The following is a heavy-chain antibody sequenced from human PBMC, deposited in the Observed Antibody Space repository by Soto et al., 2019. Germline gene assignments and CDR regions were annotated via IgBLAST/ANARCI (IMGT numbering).Heavy chain of an antibody. CDR2: ISGSGGST. CDR1: GLTFSSYA. CDR3: AKDLLYYFDY. Sequence: GESLRPSCAASGLTFSSYAMSWVSQAPGKGLEWVSAISGSGGSTYYADSVKGRFTISRDNSKNTLYLQMNSLRAQDTAVNYCAKDLLYYFDYWGQGTLVTVSS. J-gene: IGHJ4*02. V-gene: IGHV3-23*01. D-gene: IGHD1-26*01.